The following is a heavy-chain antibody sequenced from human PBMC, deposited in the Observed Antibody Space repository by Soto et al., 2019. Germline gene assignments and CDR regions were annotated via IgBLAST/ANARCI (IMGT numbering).Heavy chain of an antibody. J-gene: IGHJ1*01. CDR1: GFTLSSFA. Sequence: QVQLVESGGGVVQPGRSLRLSCAASGFTLSSFAMHWVRQAPGKGLEWVASISHDGSNKIYADSVKGQFTISRDNSKNTKYLQMNSPTTEDTAVYYCARDGTNCSGGSCYSEYFQDWGQGTLVTVSS. D-gene: IGHD2-15*01. V-gene: IGHV3-30-3*01. CDR2: ISHDGSNK. CDR3: ARDGTNCSGGSCYSEYFQD.